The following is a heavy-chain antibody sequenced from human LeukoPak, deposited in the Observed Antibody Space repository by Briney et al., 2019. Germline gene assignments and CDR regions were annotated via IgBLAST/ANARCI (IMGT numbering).Heavy chain of an antibody. J-gene: IGHJ4*02. CDR2: IYHSGTT. CDR1: GYSISSGYY. V-gene: IGHV4-38-2*02. CDR3: AGVVIQGGNYADY. Sequence: SETLSLTCTVSGYSISSGYYWGWIRQPPGKGLEWIGSIYHSGTTYYNPSLKSRVTISIDTSKNQFSLKLSSVTAADTAVYYCAGVVIQGGNYADYWGQGTLVTVSS. D-gene: IGHD4-11*01.